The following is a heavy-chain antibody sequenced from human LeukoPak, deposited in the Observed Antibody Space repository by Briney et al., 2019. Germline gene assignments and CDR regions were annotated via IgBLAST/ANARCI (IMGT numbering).Heavy chain of an antibody. Sequence: SETLSLTCTVSGGSISSYYWNWIRQPPGKGLEWIGNIYYSGSTNYNPSLKSRVTISEDTSGKQFSLRLGSVTAADTAVYFCARVGSGLNLYYFDYWGQGILVTVSS. D-gene: IGHD3-3*01. V-gene: IGHV4-59*12. CDR1: GGSISSYY. CDR2: IYYSGST. J-gene: IGHJ4*02. CDR3: ARVGSGLNLYYFDY.